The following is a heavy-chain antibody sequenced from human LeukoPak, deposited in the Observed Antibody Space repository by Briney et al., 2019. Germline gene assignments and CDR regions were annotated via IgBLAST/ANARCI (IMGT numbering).Heavy chain of an antibody. D-gene: IGHD3-10*01. CDR2: ISYDGKKE. CDR3: ARGPQKDADVLLWFGELPDY. V-gene: IGHV3-30*04. Sequence: GGSLRLSCTASGFTFSNYAIHWVRQSPGKGLEWVAVISYDGKKESYSDSVKGRFTISRDNLKNTLYLQMNSLRAEDTAVYYCARGPQKDADVLLWFGELPDYWGQGTLVTVSS. J-gene: IGHJ4*02. CDR1: GFTFSNYA.